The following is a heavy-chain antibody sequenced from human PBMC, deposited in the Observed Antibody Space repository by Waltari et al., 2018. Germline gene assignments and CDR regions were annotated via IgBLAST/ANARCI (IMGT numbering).Heavy chain of an antibody. J-gene: IGHJ4*02. Sequence: EVQLVESGGGLVPPGGSIRLSCAASGFTFSSHWMTWVRQAPGKGLGWVACIKQVGNEKYYVASVQGRFTISRDNVKNSLYLQMNALRTDDTAVYYCARDSNFDWFSPSFDFWGQGNLVTVSS. CDR2: IKQVGNEK. CDR3: ARDSNFDWFSPSFDF. CDR1: GFTFSSHW. D-gene: IGHD3-9*01. V-gene: IGHV3-7*01.